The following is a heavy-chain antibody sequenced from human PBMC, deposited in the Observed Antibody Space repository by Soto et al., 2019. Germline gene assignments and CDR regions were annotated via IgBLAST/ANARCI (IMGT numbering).Heavy chain of an antibody. J-gene: IGHJ4*02. V-gene: IGHV3-21*01. D-gene: IGHD3-9*01. Sequence: PGGSLRLSCAASGFTFSSYSMNWVRQAPGKGLEWVSSISSSSSYIYYADSVKGRFTISRDNAKNSLYLQMSSLRAEDTAVYYCVRDDYDILTGPDVWGPGTLVNVVS. CDR1: GFTFSSYS. CDR3: VRDDYDILTGPDV. CDR2: ISSSSSYI.